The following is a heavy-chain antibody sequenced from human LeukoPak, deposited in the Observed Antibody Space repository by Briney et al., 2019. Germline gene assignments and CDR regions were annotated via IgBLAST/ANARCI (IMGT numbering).Heavy chain of an antibody. V-gene: IGHV3-30*18. CDR2: ISYDGSNK. CDR1: GFTFSSYG. D-gene: IGHD6-25*01. J-gene: IGHJ1*01. Sequence: GGSLRLSCAASGFTFSSYGMHWVRQAPGKGLEWVAVISYDGSNKYYADSAKGRFTISRDNSKNTLYLQMNSLRAEDTAVYYCAKDGGYPEYFQHWGQGTLVTVSS. CDR3: AKDGGYPEYFQH.